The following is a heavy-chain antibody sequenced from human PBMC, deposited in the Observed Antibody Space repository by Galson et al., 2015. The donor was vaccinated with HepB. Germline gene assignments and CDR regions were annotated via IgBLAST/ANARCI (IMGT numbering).Heavy chain of an antibody. V-gene: IGHV4-31*03. CDR2: MYQSGST. CDR1: SGSISNGAYY. D-gene: IGHD6-13*01. CDR3: ARQYAAAAGYGIDV. Sequence: TLSLTCTVSSGSISNGAYYWSWIRQHPGTGLEWIGFMYQSGSTYYNPSLKSRAAISVDSSKTQFSLRLSSVTAADTAVYYCARQYAAAAGYGIDVWGQGTTVTVSS. J-gene: IGHJ6*02.